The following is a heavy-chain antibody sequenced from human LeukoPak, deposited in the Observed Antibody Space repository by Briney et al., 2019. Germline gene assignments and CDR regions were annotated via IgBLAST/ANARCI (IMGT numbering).Heavy chain of an antibody. CDR1: GGSISSYY. Sequence: SETLSLTCTVSGGSISSYYWSWIRQPPGKGLEWIGHIYTSGSTNYSPSLNSRVTISVDTSKNQFSLRLSSVTAADTAVYYCARHTSAYSPFQHWGQAPWSASPQ. CDR3: ARHTSAYSPFQH. V-gene: IGHV4-4*09. J-gene: IGHJ1*01. D-gene: IGHD6-19*01. CDR2: IYTSGST.